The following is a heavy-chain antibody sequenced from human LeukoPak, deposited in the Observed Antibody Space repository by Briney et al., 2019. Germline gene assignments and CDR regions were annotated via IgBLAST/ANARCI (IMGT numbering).Heavy chain of an antibody. V-gene: IGHV3-15*01. CDR1: RFSFSNAW. D-gene: IGHD1-14*01. J-gene: IGHJ1*01. CDR3: TTIARRALYFQH. Sequence: GAPRLSCAASRFSFSNAWISWVPPTPREGLEWVGRIKSKTDGGTTDYAAPVKGRFTISRDDSKNTLYLQMNSLKTEDTAVYYCTTIARRALYFQHWGQGTLVTVSS. CDR2: IKSKTDGGTT.